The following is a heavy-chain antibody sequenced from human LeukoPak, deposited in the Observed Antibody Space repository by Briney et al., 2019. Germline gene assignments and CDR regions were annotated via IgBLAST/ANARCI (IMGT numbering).Heavy chain of an antibody. Sequence: GGSLRLSCAASGFTFSAYAMSWVRQAPGKGLEWASAISASGGSTYYADSVKGRFTISRDNSKNTLYLQMNSLRAEDTAVYYCAKVDTAMPTFDYWGQGTLVTVSS. J-gene: IGHJ4*02. V-gene: IGHV3-23*01. CDR2: ISASGGST. D-gene: IGHD5-18*01. CDR3: AKVDTAMPTFDY. CDR1: GFTFSAYA.